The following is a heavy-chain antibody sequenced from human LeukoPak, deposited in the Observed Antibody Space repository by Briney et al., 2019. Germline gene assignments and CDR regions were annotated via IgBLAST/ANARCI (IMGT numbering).Heavy chain of an antibody. D-gene: IGHD3-3*01. Sequence: KSGGSLRLSCAASGFTFSSYSMNWVRQAPGKGLEWVSSISSSSSYIYYADSVKGRFTISRDNAKNSLYLQMNSLRAEDTAVYYCARGRSDNWGYDFWSGYHYYYGMDVWGQGTTVTVSS. V-gene: IGHV3-21*01. CDR2: ISSSSSYI. J-gene: IGHJ6*02. CDR3: ARGRSDNWGYDFWSGYHYYYGMDV. CDR1: GFTFSSYS.